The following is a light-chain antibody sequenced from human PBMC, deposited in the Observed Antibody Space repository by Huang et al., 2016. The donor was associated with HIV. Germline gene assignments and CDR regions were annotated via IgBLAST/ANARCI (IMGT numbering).Light chain of an antibody. CDR2: ATS. Sequence: AIQMTQSPSSLSAAVGDRVTITCRASQGIRNDLGWYQQKPGKAPKLLIYATSTLQSGVPSRCSGSGSGTDFTLTISSLQPEDFAIYYCLQDYNYPPTFGQGTKVEIK. V-gene: IGKV1-6*01. CDR1: QGIRND. J-gene: IGKJ1*01. CDR3: LQDYNYPPT.